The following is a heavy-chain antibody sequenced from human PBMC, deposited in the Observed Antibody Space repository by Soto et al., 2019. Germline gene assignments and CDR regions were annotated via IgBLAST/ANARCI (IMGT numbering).Heavy chain of an antibody. CDR1: GFTFSSYA. CDR3: ARAVLMVYARRGMDV. D-gene: IGHD2-8*01. Sequence: GGSLRLSCAASGFTFSSYAMHWVRQAPGKGLEWVAVISYDGSNKYYADSVKGRFTISRDNSKNTLYLQMNSLRAEDTAVYYCARAVLMVYARRGMDVWGQGTTVTVSS. V-gene: IGHV3-30-3*01. J-gene: IGHJ6*02. CDR2: ISYDGSNK.